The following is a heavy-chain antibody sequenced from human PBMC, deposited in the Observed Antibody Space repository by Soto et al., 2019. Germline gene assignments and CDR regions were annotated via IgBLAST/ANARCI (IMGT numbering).Heavy chain of an antibody. J-gene: IGHJ6*02. Sequence: QVQLVQSGAEVRKPGSSVKVSCKASGGTFSRHAISWVRQAPGQGLEWMGGIIPIFGTANHAQKFQGRVTIIADESTSTVYMELSSLRSEDTAVYYCARGGAYYYYGMDVWGQGTTVTVSS. CDR2: IIPIFGTA. CDR1: GGTFSRHA. D-gene: IGHD3-10*01. V-gene: IGHV1-69*01. CDR3: ARGGAYYYYGMDV.